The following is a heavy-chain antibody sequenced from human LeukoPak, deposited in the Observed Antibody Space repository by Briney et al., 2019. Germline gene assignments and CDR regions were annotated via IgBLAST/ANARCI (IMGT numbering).Heavy chain of an antibody. CDR3: VRGMDV. CDR2: INSDGSWT. J-gene: IGHJ6*02. Sequence: GGSLRLSCAASGNYWMHWVRQAPGKGLVWVSHINSDGSWTSYADSVKGRFTISRDNAENSVYLQLNSLRAEDTAVYYCVRGMDVWGQGTTVTVS. CDR1: GNYW. V-gene: IGHV3-74*01.